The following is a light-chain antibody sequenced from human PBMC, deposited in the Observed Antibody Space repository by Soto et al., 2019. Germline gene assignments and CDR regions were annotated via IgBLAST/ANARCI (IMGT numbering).Light chain of an antibody. CDR1: QSVSSSY. CDR2: GAS. V-gene: IGKV3-20*01. J-gene: IGKJ2*01. CDR3: QQYGSSPRSHGGYT. Sequence: EIVLTQSPGTLSLSPGERATLSCRASQSVSSSYLAWYQQKPGQAPRLLIYGASSRATGIPDRFSGSGSGTDFTLTISRLEPEDFAVYYCQQYGSSPRSHGGYTFVQGTKLEIK.